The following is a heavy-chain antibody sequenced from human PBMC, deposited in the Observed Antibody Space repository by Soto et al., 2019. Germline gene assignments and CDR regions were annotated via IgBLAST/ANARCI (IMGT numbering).Heavy chain of an antibody. CDR3: VRSKGEGAGFLSRYYYYYGMDV. J-gene: IGHJ6*02. CDR1: GFTFSSYG. Sequence: QVQLVESGGGVVQPGRSLRLSCAASGFTFSSYGMHWVRQAPGKGLEWVAVIWYDGSNKYYADSVKGRFTISRDNSKNTLYLQMNSLRAEDTAVYYCVRSKGEGAGFLSRYYYYYGMDVWGQGTTVTVSS. CDR2: IWYDGSNK. D-gene: IGHD3-10*01. V-gene: IGHV3-33*01.